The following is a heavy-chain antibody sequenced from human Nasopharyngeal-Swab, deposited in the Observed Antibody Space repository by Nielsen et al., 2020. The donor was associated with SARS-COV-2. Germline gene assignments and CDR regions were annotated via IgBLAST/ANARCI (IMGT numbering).Heavy chain of an antibody. Sequence: GGSLRLSYAASGFTFSSYGMHWVRQAPGKGLEWVAVIWYDGSNKYYADSVKGRFTISRDNSKNTLYLQMNSLRAEDTAVYYCARDGPGYSGYEGGEYFDYWGQGTLVTVSS. D-gene: IGHD5-12*01. CDR3: ARDGPGYSGYEGGEYFDY. CDR2: IWYDGSNK. J-gene: IGHJ4*02. CDR1: GFTFSSYG. V-gene: IGHV3-33*01.